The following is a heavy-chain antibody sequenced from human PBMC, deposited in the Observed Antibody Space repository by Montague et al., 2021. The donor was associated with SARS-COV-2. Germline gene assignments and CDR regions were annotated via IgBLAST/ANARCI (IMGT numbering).Heavy chain of an antibody. Sequence: SETLSLTCAVYGGSFSGYYWSWIRQPPGKGLEWIGEINHSGSTNYNPSLKSRVTISVDTSKNQFSLKLSSVTAADTAVYYCARGRYSSSWYGTPNWFDPGGQGTRVTVSS. CDR2: INHSGST. CDR3: ARGRYSSSWYGTPNWFDP. CDR1: GGSFSGYY. V-gene: IGHV4-34*01. J-gene: IGHJ5*02. D-gene: IGHD6-13*01.